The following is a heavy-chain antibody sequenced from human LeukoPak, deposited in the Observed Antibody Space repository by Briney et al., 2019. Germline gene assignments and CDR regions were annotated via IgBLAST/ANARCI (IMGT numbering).Heavy chain of an antibody. CDR1: GLTFSSYG. CDR3: VKDAQRGFDYSNSLQH. CDR2: IWSDATNQ. Sequence: PGGSLRLSCAVSGLTFSSYGMNWVRQAPGKGLEWVAVIWSDATNQYYSDSVKGRFTISRDNFKRTVSLQMNSLRAEDTAVYYCVKDAQRGFDYSNSLQHWGQGSLVTVSS. D-gene: IGHD4-11*01. J-gene: IGHJ4*02. V-gene: IGHV3-33*06.